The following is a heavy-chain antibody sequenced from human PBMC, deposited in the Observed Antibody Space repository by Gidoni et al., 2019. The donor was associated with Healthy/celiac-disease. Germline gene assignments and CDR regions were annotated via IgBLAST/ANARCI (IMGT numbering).Heavy chain of an antibody. J-gene: IGHJ3*02. V-gene: IGHV1-2*02. CDR2: INPNSGGT. CDR1: GYTFTGYS. Sequence: QVQLVQSGAEVKKPGASVKVSCQASGYTFTGYSMHWVRQAPGKGLEWMGWINPNSGGTNDAQKFQGRVTMTRDTSISTAYMELSRLRSDDTAVYYCARALEPFGVVIGDHDAFDIWGQGTMVTVSS. D-gene: IGHD3-3*01. CDR3: ARALEPFGVVIGDHDAFDI.